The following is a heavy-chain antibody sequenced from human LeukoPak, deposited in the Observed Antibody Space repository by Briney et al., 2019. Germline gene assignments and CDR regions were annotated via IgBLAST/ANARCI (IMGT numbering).Heavy chain of an antibody. CDR1: GGSISSYY. CDR2: IYYSGST. Sequence: SETLSLTCIVSGGSISSYYWSWIRQPPGKRLEWIGYIYYSGSTTYNPSLKSRVTISVDTSKNQFSLRLSSVTAADTAVYYCARVQYYYGSGFDSWGQGTLVTVSS. V-gene: IGHV4-59*01. D-gene: IGHD3-10*01. J-gene: IGHJ4*02. CDR3: ARVQYYYGSGFDS.